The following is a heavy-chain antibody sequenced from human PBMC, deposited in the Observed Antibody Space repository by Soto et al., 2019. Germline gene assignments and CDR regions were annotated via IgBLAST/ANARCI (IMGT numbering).Heavy chain of an antibody. CDR3: ARDRYSYYDFWSGSLPYYYYGMDV. V-gene: IGHV3-30*03. D-gene: IGHD3-3*01. Sequence: SLRLPCAASGFTCGSLGMHRIRQAPGKGLERVAVISYDGINKYYVDSVKGRFTISRDNAKNSLYLQMNSLRAEDTAVYYCARDRYSYYDFWSGSLPYYYYGMDVWGQGTTVTVSS. CDR2: ISYDGINK. J-gene: IGHJ6*02. CDR1: GFTCGSLG.